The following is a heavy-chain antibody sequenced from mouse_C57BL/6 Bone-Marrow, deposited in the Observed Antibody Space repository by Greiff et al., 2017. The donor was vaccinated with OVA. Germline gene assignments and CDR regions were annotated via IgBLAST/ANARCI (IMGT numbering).Heavy chain of an antibody. V-gene: IGHV1-82*01. CDR3: ARGDYGY. CDR2: IYPGDGDT. CDR1: GYAFSSSW. J-gene: IGHJ2*01. Sequence: LVEPGASVKISCKASGYAFSSSWMNWVKQRPGKGLEWIGRIYPGDGDTNYNGKFKGKATLTADKSSSTAYMQLSSLTSEDSAVYFCARGDYGYWGQGTTLTVSS. D-gene: IGHD2-4*01.